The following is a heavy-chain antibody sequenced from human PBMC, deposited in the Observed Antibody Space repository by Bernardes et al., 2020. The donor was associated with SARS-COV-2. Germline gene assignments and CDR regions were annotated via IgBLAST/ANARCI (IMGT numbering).Heavy chain of an antibody. Sequence: GYLSRSCAASGFTVSRYAMSWVRPAPGKGLEWVSAISGSGGSTYYADSVKGRFTISRDNSKNTLYLQMNSLRAEDTAVYYCAKDESPVAGDNWFDPWGQGTLVTVSS. CDR2: ISGSGGST. V-gene: IGHV3-23*01. CDR3: AKDESPVAGDNWFDP. J-gene: IGHJ5*02. D-gene: IGHD6-19*01. CDR1: GFTVSRYA.